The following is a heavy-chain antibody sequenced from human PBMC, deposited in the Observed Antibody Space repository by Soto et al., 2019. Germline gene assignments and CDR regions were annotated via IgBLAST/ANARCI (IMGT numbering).Heavy chain of an antibody. CDR2: IKIKAAGGTP. CDR3: TTETLTHKYYDSRSGYSPDFDY. V-gene: IGHV3-15*01. CDR1: GFNFRNGW. D-gene: IGHD3-3*01. Sequence: PXGSLRLSCSASGFNFRNGWMCWVRQAPGKGLDWVGSIKIKAAGGTPDYAAPVKGRFIISRDDSNNTMYLQMNSLKAEDTAVYYCTTETLTHKYYDSRSGYSPDFDYWGQGTLVTVSS. J-gene: IGHJ4*02.